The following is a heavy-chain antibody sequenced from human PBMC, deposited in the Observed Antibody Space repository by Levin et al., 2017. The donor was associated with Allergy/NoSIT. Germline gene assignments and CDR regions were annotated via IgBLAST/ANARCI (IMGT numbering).Heavy chain of an antibody. CDR1: GYTFTGYY. V-gene: IGHV1-2*06. J-gene: IGHJ4*02. CDR2: INPNSGGT. CDR3: ARRPESDFDY. Sequence: GESLKISCKASGYTFTGYYMHWVRQAPGQGLEWMGRINPNSGGTNYAQKFQGRVTMTRDTSISTAYMELSRLRSDDTAVYYCARRPESDFDYWGQGTLVTVSS.